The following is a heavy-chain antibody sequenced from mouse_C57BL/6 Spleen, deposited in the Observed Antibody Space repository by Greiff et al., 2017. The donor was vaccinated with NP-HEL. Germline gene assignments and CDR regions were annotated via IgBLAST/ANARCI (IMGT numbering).Heavy chain of an antibody. CDR1: GYSITSGYY. D-gene: IGHD1-1*01. J-gene: IGHJ2*01. CDR2: ISYDGSN. CDR3: ARGGSSFDY. Sequence: DVKLQESGPGLVKPSQSLSLTCSVTGYSITSGYYCNWIRQFPGNKLEWMGYISYDGSNNYNPSLKNRISITRDTSKNQFFLKLNSVTTEDTATYYCARGGSSFDYWGQGTTLTVSA. V-gene: IGHV3-6*01.